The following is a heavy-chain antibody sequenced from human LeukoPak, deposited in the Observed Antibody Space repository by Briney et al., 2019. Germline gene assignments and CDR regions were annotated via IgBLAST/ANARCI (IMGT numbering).Heavy chain of an antibody. CDR3: ARDLRHSSGSYLNGMDV. CDR1: GYTFTGYY. V-gene: IGHV1-2*02. Sequence: SVKVSCKASGYTFTGYYMHWVRQAPGQGLEWMGWINPNSGGTNYAQKFQGRVTMTRDTSISTAYMELSRLRSDDTAAYYCARDLRHSSGSYLNGMDVWGQGTTVTVSS. D-gene: IGHD1-26*01. J-gene: IGHJ6*02. CDR2: INPNSGGT.